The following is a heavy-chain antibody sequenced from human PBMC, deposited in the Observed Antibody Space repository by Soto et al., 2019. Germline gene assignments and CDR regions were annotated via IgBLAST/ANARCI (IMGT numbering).Heavy chain of an antibody. V-gene: IGHV4-31*03. D-gene: IGHD3-3*01. Sequence: SETLSLTCTVSGGSISSGGYYWSWIRQHPGKGLEWIGYIYYSGSTYYNPSLKSRVTRSVDTSNNQFSLKLSSVTAADTAVYYCARAGITIFGVVTFYYYGMDVWGQGTTVTVSS. CDR2: IYYSGST. J-gene: IGHJ6*02. CDR1: GGSISSGGYY. CDR3: ARAGITIFGVVTFYYYGMDV.